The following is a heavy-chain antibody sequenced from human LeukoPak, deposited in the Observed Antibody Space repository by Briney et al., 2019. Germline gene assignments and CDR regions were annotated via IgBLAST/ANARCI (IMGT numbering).Heavy chain of an antibody. CDR3: ARDLSGVTGYTYGRGIDY. J-gene: IGHJ4*02. CDR1: GFTFSSHR. D-gene: IGHD5-18*01. V-gene: IGHV3-7*01. CDR2: IKKDGSEK. Sequence: GGSLRLSCAASGFTFSSHRMTWVRQAPGKGLEWVANIKKDGSEKYYVDSVRGRFTISRDNAKTSLYLQMNSLRAEDTAVYYCARDLSGVTGYTYGRGIDYWGQGTLVTVSS.